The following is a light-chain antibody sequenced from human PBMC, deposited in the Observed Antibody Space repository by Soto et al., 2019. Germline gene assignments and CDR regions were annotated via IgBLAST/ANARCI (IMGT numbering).Light chain of an antibody. J-gene: IGLJ1*01. CDR1: SSDVGGSNF. CDR3: VSYTSSTTYV. V-gene: IGLV2-14*03. Sequence: SALTQPASVSDSPGQSITISCTGTSSDVGGSNFVSWYQQHPGKPPKLIIYDVANRPSGVSNRFSGSKSGSTASLIISRLQTEDEADYYCVSYTSSTTYVFGTGTNVTVL. CDR2: DVA.